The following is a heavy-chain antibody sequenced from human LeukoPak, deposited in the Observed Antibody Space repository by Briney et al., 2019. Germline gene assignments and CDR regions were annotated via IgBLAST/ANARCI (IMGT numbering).Heavy chain of an antibody. J-gene: IGHJ4*02. CDR2: INPSSGGT. Sequence: ASVTVSFKTSGYSFTSYYIHWVRQAPGQGREWMGWINPSSGGTEYAQKFQGRVTMTGDTSISTAYMELSRLRSDDTAVYYCARDRGSSWYVDYWGQGTLVTVSS. CDR1: GYSFTSYY. CDR3: ARDRGSSWYVDY. D-gene: IGHD6-13*01. V-gene: IGHV1-2*02.